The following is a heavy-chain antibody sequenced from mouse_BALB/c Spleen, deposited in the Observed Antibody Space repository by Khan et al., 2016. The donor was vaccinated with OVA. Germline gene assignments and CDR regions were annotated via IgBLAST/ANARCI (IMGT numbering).Heavy chain of an antibody. D-gene: IGHD2-14*01. CDR1: GYTFTSYT. CDR3: VREGAYHRSDGWFAY. J-gene: IGHJ3*01. Sequence: QIQLVQSGAELARPGASVKMSCKASGYTFTSYTMHWVKQRPGQGLEWIGYINPSNDYTNYNQNFKDKATLIVGKSSSTAYMQLSSLTSEDSSVYYGVREGAYHRSDGWFAYWGQGTLVTVSA. V-gene: IGHV1-4*01. CDR2: INPSNDYT.